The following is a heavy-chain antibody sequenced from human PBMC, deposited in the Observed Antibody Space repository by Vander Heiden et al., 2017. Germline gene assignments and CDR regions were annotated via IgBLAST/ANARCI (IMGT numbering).Heavy chain of an antibody. D-gene: IGHD4-17*01. Sequence: QVQLVQSGAEVKKPGSSVKVSCKASGGTFSSYAISGGRQAPGKGLEGMGGIIPIFGTANYAQKFQGRVTITADESTSTAYMELSSLRSEDTAVYYCARSTTQSRSYENYGMDVWGQGTTVTVSS. CDR2: IIPIFGTA. V-gene: IGHV1-69*01. CDR1: GGTFSSYA. CDR3: ARSTTQSRSYENYGMDV. J-gene: IGHJ6*02.